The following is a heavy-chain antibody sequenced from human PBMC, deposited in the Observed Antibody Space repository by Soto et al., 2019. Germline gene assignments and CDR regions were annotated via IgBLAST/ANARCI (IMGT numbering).Heavy chain of an antibody. Sequence: QVQLVQSGAEVKKPGASVKVSCKASGYTFTTYHFSWVRQAPGQGLEWMGWISAYNGNTNHAQKLQGRVTMTTDTSTSTAYMELSSLRSDDTAVYSGARGAPPDLDWGQGTLVADAS. J-gene: IGHJ4*02. CDR2: ISAYNGNT. V-gene: IGHV1-18*01. CDR1: GYTFTTYH. CDR3: ARGAPPDLD.